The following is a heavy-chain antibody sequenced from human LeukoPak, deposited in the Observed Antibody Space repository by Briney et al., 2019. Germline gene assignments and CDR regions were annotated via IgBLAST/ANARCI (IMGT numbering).Heavy chain of an antibody. D-gene: IGHD4-17*01. CDR2: ISGSGGST. CDR3: AKDPSMTTVTTFDY. Sequence: GGSLRLSCAASGFIFSPYAMSWVRQAPGKGLEWVSAISGSGGSTYYADSVKGRFTISRDNSKNTLYLQMNSLRAEDTAVYYYAKDPSMTTVTTFDYWGQGTLVTVSS. V-gene: IGHV3-23*01. CDR1: GFIFSPYA. J-gene: IGHJ4*02.